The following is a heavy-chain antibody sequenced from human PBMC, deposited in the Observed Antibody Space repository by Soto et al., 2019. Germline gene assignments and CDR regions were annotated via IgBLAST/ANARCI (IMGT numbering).Heavy chain of an antibody. D-gene: IGHD2-8*01. Sequence: HPGGSLRLSCAASGFTFDDYAMHWVRQTPGKGLEWVSSITWNSGRIAYADSVTGRFTISRDDAKNSLYLQMNSLRAEDSAFYYCAKQMIDTCTTTACQGRLDLWGQGTLVTVSS. J-gene: IGHJ5*02. CDR2: ITWNSGRI. V-gene: IGHV3-9*01. CDR3: AKQMIDTCTTTACQGRLDL. CDR1: GFTFDDYA.